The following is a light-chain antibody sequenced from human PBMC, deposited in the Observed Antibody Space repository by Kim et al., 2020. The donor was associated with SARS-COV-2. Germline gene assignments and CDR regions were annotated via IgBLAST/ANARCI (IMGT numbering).Light chain of an antibody. CDR2: QDS. CDR1: RLGDKY. CDR3: QARDSSTEV. V-gene: IGLV3-1*01. J-gene: IGLJ1*01. Sequence: SYELTQPPSVSVSPGQTASITCSGDRLGDKYDCWYQQKPGQYPVLVIYQDSKRPSGIPERFSGSNSGNTATLTISGTQAMDEADYYCQARDSSTEVFGTGTKVTVL.